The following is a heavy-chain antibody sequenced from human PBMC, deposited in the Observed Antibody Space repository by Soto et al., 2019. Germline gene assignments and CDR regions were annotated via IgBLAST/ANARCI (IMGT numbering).Heavy chain of an antibody. D-gene: IGHD2-15*01. CDR1: GYTFTSYD. Sequence: QVQLVQSGAEVKKPGASVKVSCKASGYTFTSYDITWVRQATGQGLEWMGWMNPNSGNTGYAQKFHARVTMTRNTSICTAYMELTSVGSEDTAVYYCAGGAGSYYYYGMDVWGQGTTVTVSS. CDR2: MNPNSGNT. J-gene: IGHJ6*02. V-gene: IGHV1-8*01. CDR3: AGGAGSYYYYGMDV.